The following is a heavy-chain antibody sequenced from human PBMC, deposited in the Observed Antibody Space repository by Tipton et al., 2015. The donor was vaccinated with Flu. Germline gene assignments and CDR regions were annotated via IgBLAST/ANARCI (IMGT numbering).Heavy chain of an antibody. CDR2: IYTSGST. J-gene: IGHJ5*02. D-gene: IGHD2-2*01. V-gene: IGHV4-4*07. CDR1: GGSISSYY. CDR3: ARDGCSSRSCYGGNWFDP. Sequence: TLSLTCTVSGGSISSYYWSWIRQPAGKGLEWIGRIYTSGSTNYNPSLKSRVTMSVDTSKNQFSLKLSSVTAAATAVYYCARDGCSSRSCYGGNWFDPWGQGTLVTVSS.